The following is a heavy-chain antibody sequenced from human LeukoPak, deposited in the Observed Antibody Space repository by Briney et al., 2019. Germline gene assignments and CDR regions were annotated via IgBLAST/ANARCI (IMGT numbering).Heavy chain of an antibody. CDR1: GFTFSSYA. CDR2: ISGSGGST. Sequence: GGSLRLSCAASGFTFSSYAMSWVRQAPGKGLEWVSAISGSGGSTYYADSVKARFTISRDNSKNTLYLQMNSLRAEDTAVYYCAKARKQWLVLGWFDPWGQGTLVTVSS. J-gene: IGHJ5*02. D-gene: IGHD6-19*01. V-gene: IGHV3-23*01. CDR3: AKARKQWLVLGWFDP.